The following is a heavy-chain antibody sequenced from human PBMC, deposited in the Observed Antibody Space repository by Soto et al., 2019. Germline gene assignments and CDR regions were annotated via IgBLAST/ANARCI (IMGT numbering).Heavy chain of an antibody. J-gene: IGHJ4*02. Sequence: ASVKVSCKASGYTFTNYGISWVRQAPGQGLEWMGWINPSDGNRNFAQKFEDRVTMTTATSTNTVFLELRSLKSDDTAIYYCARERLRGYDSSGFYSWGQGTMVTVSS. CDR3: ARERLRGYDSSGFYS. D-gene: IGHD3-22*01. V-gene: IGHV1-18*01. CDR1: GYTFTNYG. CDR2: INPSDGNR.